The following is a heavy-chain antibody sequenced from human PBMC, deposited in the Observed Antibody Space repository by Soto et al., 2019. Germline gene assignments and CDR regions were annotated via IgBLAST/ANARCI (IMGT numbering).Heavy chain of an antibody. D-gene: IGHD5-18*01. J-gene: IGHJ4*02. CDR1: GFSLSTDEVG. Sequence: SGPTLVNPTQTLTLTCIFSGFSLSTDEVGVAWIRQPPGKTLEWLALIYWDDHKRYSPSLKNRLTISKDTSKNQVVLTMTNMDPVDTATYYCARIRDSYGSIDYWGQGTLVTVSS. CDR2: IYWDDHK. V-gene: IGHV2-5*02. CDR3: ARIRDSYGSIDY.